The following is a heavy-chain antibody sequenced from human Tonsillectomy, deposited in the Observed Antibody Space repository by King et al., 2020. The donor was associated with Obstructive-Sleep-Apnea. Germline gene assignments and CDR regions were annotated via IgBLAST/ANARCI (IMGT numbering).Heavy chain of an antibody. CDR3: ARGGGWYRPIGVPADDKTPRYYFDY. D-gene: IGHD6-19*01. CDR1: GFTFSSYA. CDR2: ISYDGSNK. Sequence: VQLVESGGGVVQPGRSLRLSCAASGFTFSSYAMHWVRQAPGKGLEWVAVISYDGSNKYYADSVKGRFTISRDNSKNTLYLHMNSLRAEDTAVYYCARGGGWYRPIGVPADDKTPRYYFDYWGQGTLVTVSS. V-gene: IGHV3-30-3*01. J-gene: IGHJ4*02.